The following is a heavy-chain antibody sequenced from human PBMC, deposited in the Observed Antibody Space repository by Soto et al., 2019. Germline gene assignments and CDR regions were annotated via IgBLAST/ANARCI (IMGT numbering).Heavy chain of an antibody. CDR3: ARESLWRRSYFDX. V-gene: IGHV4-59*01. D-gene: IGHD3-3*01. CDR1: GGSISDYY. CDR2: IYYSGST. Sequence: PSETLSLTFTVSGGSISDYYWNWIRQPPGKGLEWIWYIYYSGSTNCNPSLKSRVTISVDTSKKQSSLKLSSVTAADTAVYYCARESLWRRSYFDXWGQVTLVTVSX. J-gene: IGHJ4*02.